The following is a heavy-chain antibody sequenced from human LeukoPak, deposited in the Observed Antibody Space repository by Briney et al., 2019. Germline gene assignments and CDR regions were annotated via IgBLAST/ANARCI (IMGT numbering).Heavy chain of an antibody. D-gene: IGHD4-23*01. CDR3: ARDGGGPTPNDY. Sequence: SETLSLTCAVYGGSFSGYYWSWIRQPPGKGLEWIGEINHSGSTNYNPSLKSRVTISVDTSKSQFSLKLSSVTAADTAVYYCARDGGGPTPNDYWGQGTLVTVSS. CDR2: INHSGST. CDR1: GGSFSGYY. V-gene: IGHV4-34*01. J-gene: IGHJ4*02.